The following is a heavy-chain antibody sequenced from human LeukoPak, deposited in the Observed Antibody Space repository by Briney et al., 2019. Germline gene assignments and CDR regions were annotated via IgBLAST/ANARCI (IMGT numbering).Heavy chain of an antibody. Sequence: GSLRLSCAASGFTFSNYGMHWVRQAPGKGLEWVAVIWYDGSNSYYADSVQGRFTISRDNSKSTVYLQMNSLRGEDTAVYYCAREALPRDWNNWFDPWGQGTLVTVSS. CDR1: GFTFSNYG. J-gene: IGHJ5*02. V-gene: IGHV3-33*01. CDR2: IWYDGSNS. D-gene: IGHD1-1*01. CDR3: AREALPRDWNNWFDP.